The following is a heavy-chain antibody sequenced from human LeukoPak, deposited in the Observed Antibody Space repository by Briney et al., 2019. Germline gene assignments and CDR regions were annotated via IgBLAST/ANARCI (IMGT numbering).Heavy chain of an antibody. CDR1: GGSISSSSYY. J-gene: IGHJ4*02. Sequence: PSETLSLTCTVSGGSISSSSYYWGWIRQPPRKGLEWIGSIYYSGSTYYKPSLKSRDTISVDTSKNQLSLKLSSVTAADTAVYYCARVSYDILTGYFFAIDYWGQGTLVTVSS. D-gene: IGHD3-9*01. CDR2: IYYSGST. CDR3: ARVSYDILTGYFFAIDY. V-gene: IGHV4-39*07.